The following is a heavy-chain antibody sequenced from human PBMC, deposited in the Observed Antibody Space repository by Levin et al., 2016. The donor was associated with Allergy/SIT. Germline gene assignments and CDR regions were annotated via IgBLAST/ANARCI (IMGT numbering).Heavy chain of an antibody. CDR1: GFTFSSYG. CDR2: IWYDGSNK. D-gene: IGHD7-27*01. CDR3: ARGGLGFDY. Sequence: GESLKISCAASGFTFSSYGMHWVRQAPGKGLEWVAVIWYDGSNKYYADSVKGRFTISRDNSKNTLYLQMNSLRAEDTAVYYCARGGLGFDYWGQGTLVTVSS. V-gene: IGHV3-33*01. J-gene: IGHJ4*02.